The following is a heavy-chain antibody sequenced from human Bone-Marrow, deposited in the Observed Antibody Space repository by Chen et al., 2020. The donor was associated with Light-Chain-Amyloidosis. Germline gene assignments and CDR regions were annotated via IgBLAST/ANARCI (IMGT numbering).Heavy chain of an antibody. CDR3: VRDLNEPFTGLYKGWFDS. J-gene: IGHJ5*01. Sequence: EVQLVESGGGSVQPGGSLRLSCAASGFTFSDYWMHWVRQAPGKGLVWVSHIHGDASGVSYADSVKGRFTISRDNARNTLYLQMNSLRAEATAFYFCVRDLNEPFTGLYKGWFDSWGRGTQVTVSS. V-gene: IGHV3-74*01. CDR2: IHGDASGV. CDR1: GFTFSDYW. D-gene: IGHD1-1*01.